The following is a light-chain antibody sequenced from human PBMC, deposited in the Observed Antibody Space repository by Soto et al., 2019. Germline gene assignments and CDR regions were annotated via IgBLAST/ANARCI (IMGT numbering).Light chain of an antibody. CDR1: QSVSSY. J-gene: IGKJ4*01. CDR3: QQRSNWPFLT. CDR2: DAS. Sequence: EIVLTQSPATLSLSPGERATLSCRASQSVSSYLAWYQQKPGQAPRLLIYDASNRATAITARFSGSGSGTHFTLTISSLEPEDFAVYYCQQRSNWPFLTFGGGTKVEIK. V-gene: IGKV3-11*01.